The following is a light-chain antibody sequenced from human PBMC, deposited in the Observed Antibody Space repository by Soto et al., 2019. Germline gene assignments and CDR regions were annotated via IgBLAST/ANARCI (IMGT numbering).Light chain of an antibody. CDR3: SSYTRSSTLYV. CDR1: SSDVGGYNY. Sequence: QSVLTQPASVSGSPGQSITISCTGTSSDVGGYNYVSWYQQHPGKAPKVMIYDVSNRPSGVSIRFSGTKSGNTASLTISGLQAEDEADYYCSSYTRSSTLYVFGTGTKLTVL. J-gene: IGLJ1*01. CDR2: DVS. V-gene: IGLV2-14*01.